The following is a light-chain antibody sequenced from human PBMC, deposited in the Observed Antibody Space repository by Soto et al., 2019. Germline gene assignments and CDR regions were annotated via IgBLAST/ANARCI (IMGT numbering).Light chain of an antibody. CDR1: SSDVGGYNY. J-gene: IGLJ1*01. Sequence: QSALTQPASVSGSPGQSITISCTGTSSDVGGYNYVSWYQHHPGKAPKLIIYDVSNRPSGVSIRFSGSKSDNTASLTISGLLPEDEADYHCSSYTTSNTRQIVFGTGTKLTVL. CDR3: SSYTTSNTRQIV. V-gene: IGLV2-14*03. CDR2: DVS.